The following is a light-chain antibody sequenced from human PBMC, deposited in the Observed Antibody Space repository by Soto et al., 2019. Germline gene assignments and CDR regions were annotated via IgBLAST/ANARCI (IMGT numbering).Light chain of an antibody. CDR3: QQFFTTPWT. CDR1: QTVLYISNNKNY. J-gene: IGKJ1*01. V-gene: IGKV4-1*01. CDR2: WAS. Sequence: DIVMTQSPDSLAVSLGERATIDCKSSQTVLYISNNKNYLAWYQQKPGQPPKLLIYWASTRESWVPDRFSGSGSATYFTLTISSLQEEDVAVYYCQQFFTTPWTFGRGTKVEIK.